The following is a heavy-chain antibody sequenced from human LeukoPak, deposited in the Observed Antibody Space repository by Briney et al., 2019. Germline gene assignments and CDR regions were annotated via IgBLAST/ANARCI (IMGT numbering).Heavy chain of an antibody. Sequence: ASVKVSCKASGGTFSSSSISWVRQAPGQGLEWMGWINPNSGDTNSSQKLQDRVTLTRDTSISTAYMELSSLTSDDTAVYYCARAYGSGTSYHPDYWGQGTLVTVSS. CDR3: ARAYGSGTSYHPDY. V-gene: IGHV1-2*02. CDR2: INPNSGDT. CDR1: GGTFSSSS. D-gene: IGHD3-10*01. J-gene: IGHJ4*02.